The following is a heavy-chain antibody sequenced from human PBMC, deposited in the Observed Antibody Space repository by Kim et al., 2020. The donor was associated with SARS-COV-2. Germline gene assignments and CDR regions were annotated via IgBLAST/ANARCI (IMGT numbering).Heavy chain of an antibody. J-gene: IGHJ4*02. Sequence: GGSLRLSCAASGFSFSDNYMTWIRQAPGQGLEWLSDISSSGHTSYTDSVKGRFTISRDNAKKSLYLQMNSLRVEDTAVYYCARDRDGYNSFGYWGQGTLVTVSS. CDR2: ISSSGHT. CDR1: GFSFSDNY. D-gene: IGHD5-12*01. CDR3: ARDRDGYNSFGY. V-gene: IGHV3-11*06.